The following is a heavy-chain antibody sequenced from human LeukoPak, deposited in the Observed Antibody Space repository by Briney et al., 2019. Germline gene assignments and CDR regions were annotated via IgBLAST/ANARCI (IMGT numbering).Heavy chain of an antibody. Sequence: SVKVSCKASGGTFSSYAISWVRQAPGQGLEWVGGIIPIFGTANYAQKFQGRVTITADESTSTAYMELSSLRSEDTAVYYCARGPSSANAFDIWGQGTMVTVSS. CDR1: GGTFSSYA. CDR2: IIPIFGTA. D-gene: IGHD2-15*01. J-gene: IGHJ3*02. V-gene: IGHV1-69*13. CDR3: ARGPSSANAFDI.